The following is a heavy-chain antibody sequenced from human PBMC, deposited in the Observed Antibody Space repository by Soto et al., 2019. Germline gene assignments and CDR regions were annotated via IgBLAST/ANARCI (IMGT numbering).Heavy chain of an antibody. CDR3: ATWGSGSHYLDH. CDR1: GFSVASTY. Sequence: EVQVVQSGGGLVQPGGSLRLSCAASGFSVASTYMTWVRQAPGRRLRWVSMIHTGGLKHFADFVKGRFSLSRDTSTNTLYLEMNSLRPDDTAVYYCATWGSGSHYLDHWGQGSLVTVSS. V-gene: IGHV3-53*04. CDR2: IHTGGLK. D-gene: IGHD7-27*01. J-gene: IGHJ4*02.